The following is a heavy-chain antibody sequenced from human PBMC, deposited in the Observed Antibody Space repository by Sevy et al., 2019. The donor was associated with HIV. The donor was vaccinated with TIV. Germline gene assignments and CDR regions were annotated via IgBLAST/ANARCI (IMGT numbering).Heavy chain of an antibody. CDR2: ISSSYGYI. J-gene: IGHJ3*02. D-gene: IGHD1-1*01. Sequence: GGSLRLSCAASGFTFSTYSMNWVRQAPGKGLEWVSSISSSYGYIYYADSVKGRFTISRDNAKKSLYLQMNSLRAEDTAIYYCARGTGTEALDAFDIWGQGTMVTVSS. V-gene: IGHV3-21*01. CDR3: ARGTGTEALDAFDI. CDR1: GFTFSTYS.